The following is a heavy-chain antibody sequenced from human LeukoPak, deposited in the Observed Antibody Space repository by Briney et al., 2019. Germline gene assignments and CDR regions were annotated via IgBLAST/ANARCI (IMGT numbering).Heavy chain of an antibody. CDR2: ISGSGGST. Sequence: GGSLRLSCAASGFTFSSYAMSWVRQAPGKGLEWVSAISGSGGSTYYADSVKGRFTISRDNSKNTLYLQMNSLRAEDTAAYYCAKGTSSSAYYHYGMDVWGQGTTVTVSS. D-gene: IGHD6-6*01. CDR1: GFTFSSYA. V-gene: IGHV3-23*01. CDR3: AKGTSSSAYYHYGMDV. J-gene: IGHJ6*02.